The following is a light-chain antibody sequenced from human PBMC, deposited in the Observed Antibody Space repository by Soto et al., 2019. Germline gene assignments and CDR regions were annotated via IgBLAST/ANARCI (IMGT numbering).Light chain of an antibody. CDR1: SSDVGGYDY. V-gene: IGLV2-14*01. CDR2: DVS. Sequence: QSALTQPPSASGSPGRSVTISCTGTSSDVGGYDYVSWFQQHPGKAPKLMIFDVSNRPSGVSDRFSGSKSGNTASLTISGLQAEDEADYYCSSYTTTGTQVFGTGTKVTVL. CDR3: SSYTTTGTQV. J-gene: IGLJ1*01.